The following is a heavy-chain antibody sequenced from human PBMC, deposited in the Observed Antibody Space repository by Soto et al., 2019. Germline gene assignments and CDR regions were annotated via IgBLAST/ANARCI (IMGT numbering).Heavy chain of an antibody. CDR3: AKTVTTYYYDSSGSDFDY. Sequence: GGSLRLSCAASGFTFSSYAMSWVRQAPGKGLEWVSAISGSGGSTYYADSVKGRFTISRDNSKNTLYLQMNSLRAEDTAVYYCAKTVTTYYYDSSGSDFDYWGQGTLVTSPQ. CDR2: ISGSGGST. V-gene: IGHV3-23*01. CDR1: GFTFSSYA. D-gene: IGHD3-22*01. J-gene: IGHJ4*02.